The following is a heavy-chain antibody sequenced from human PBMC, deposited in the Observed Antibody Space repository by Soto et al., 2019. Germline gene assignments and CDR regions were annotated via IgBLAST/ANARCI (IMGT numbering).Heavy chain of an antibody. CDR3: ARDLLGFTYVSDY. Sequence: VGSLRLSCAASGFYLSGYAMNWVRQAPGKGLEWVSSISSSGSHIYQADSVKGRFTVSRDNTANSLYLQMNSLRAEDTAVYFCARDLLGFTYVSDYWGQGTLVTVSS. J-gene: IGHJ4*02. D-gene: IGHD5-18*01. V-gene: IGHV3-21*01. CDR2: ISSSGSHI. CDR1: GFYLSGYA.